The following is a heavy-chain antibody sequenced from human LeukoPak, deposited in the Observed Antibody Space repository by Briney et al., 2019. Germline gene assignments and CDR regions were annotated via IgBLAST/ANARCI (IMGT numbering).Heavy chain of an antibody. V-gene: IGHV4-4*07. D-gene: IGHD6-13*01. J-gene: IGHJ4*02. Sequence: PLETLSLTCTVSGGSISGYYWSWIRQPAGKGLEWIGRIFSSGSTNYNPSLKSRVTISVDKSKNQFSLKLSSVTAADTAVYYCAREGSSSWYIDYWGQGTLVTVSS. CDR2: IFSSGST. CDR1: GGSISGYY. CDR3: AREGSSSWYIDY.